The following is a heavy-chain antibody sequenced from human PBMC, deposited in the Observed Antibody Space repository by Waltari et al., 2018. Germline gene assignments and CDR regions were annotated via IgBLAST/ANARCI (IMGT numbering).Heavy chain of an antibody. V-gene: IGHV1-2*02. Sequence: QVQLVQSGAAVKKPGASVTVSCKAYGYRFTLHYIHWVRQAPGQGLEWMGWINPNSGGTNYAQKFQGRVTMTRDTSISTAYMEVSRLRSDDTAVYYCARGYYGDFTLDYWGQGTLVTVSS. D-gene: IGHD4-17*01. J-gene: IGHJ4*02. CDR2: INPNSGGT. CDR3: ARGYYGDFTLDY. CDR1: GYRFTLHY.